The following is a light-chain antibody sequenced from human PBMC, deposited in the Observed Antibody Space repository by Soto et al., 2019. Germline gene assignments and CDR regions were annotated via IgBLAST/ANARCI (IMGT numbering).Light chain of an antibody. Sequence: EIVLTQSPGTLSLSPGERATLSCRASQSVRSNYLAWYQQRPGQAPRLLIYGASSRATGIPDRFSGSGSGTDFTLTISRLEPEDSAVYYCQQYATSAILTFGPGTKVDFK. CDR2: GAS. CDR3: QQYATSAILT. J-gene: IGKJ3*01. V-gene: IGKV3-20*01. CDR1: QSVRSNY.